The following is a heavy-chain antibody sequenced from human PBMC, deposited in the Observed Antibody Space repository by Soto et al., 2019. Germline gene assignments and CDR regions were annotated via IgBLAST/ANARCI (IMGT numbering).Heavy chain of an antibody. CDR1: GFTVSSNY. V-gene: IGHV3-53*01. Sequence: GGSLRLSCAASGFTVSSNYMSWVRQAPGKGLEWVSVIYSGGSTYYADSVKGRFTISRDNSKNMLYLQMNSLRAEDTAVYYCATSADDYYSDYWGQGTLVTVSS. CDR2: IYSGGST. D-gene: IGHD2-2*01. J-gene: IGHJ4*02. CDR3: ATSADDYYSDY.